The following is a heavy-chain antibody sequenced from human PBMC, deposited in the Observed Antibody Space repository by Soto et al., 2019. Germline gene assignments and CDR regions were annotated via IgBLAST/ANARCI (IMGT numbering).Heavy chain of an antibody. D-gene: IGHD3-22*01. CDR2: INPSGGST. CDR1: GYTFTSYY. J-gene: IGHJ4*02. V-gene: IGHV1-46*01. Sequence: ASVKVSCKASGYTFTSYYMHWVRQAHGQGLEWMGIINPSGGSTSYAQKFQGRVTMTRDTSTSTVYMELSSLRSEDTAVYYCARGQDYDSSGYYSGVDYWGQGTLVTVSS. CDR3: ARGQDYDSSGYYSGVDY.